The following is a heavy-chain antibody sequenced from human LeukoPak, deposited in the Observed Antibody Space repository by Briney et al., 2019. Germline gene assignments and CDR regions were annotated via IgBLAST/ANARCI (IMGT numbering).Heavy chain of an antibody. V-gene: IGHV4-31*03. D-gene: IGHD2-2*01. CDR3: ARDSPARSSSWFDP. Sequence: SETLSLTCTVSGGSISSGGYYWSWIRQHPGKGLEWIGYIYYSGSTYYNPSLKSRVTISVDTSKNQFSLKLSSVTAADTAVYYCARDSPARSSSWFDPWGQGTLVTVSS. CDR2: IYYSGST. J-gene: IGHJ5*02. CDR1: GGSISSGGYY.